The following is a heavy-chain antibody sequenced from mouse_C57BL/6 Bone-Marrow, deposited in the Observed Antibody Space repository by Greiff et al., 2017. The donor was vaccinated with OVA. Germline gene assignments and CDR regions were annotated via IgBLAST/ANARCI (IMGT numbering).Heavy chain of an antibody. D-gene: IGHD4-1*01. CDR1: GYTFTDYE. CDR2: IDPETGGT. Sequence: VKLQESGAELVRPGASVTLSCKASGYTFTDYEMHWVKQTPVHGLEWIGAIDPETGGTAYNQKFKGKAILTADKSSSTAYMELRSLTSEDSAVYYCTGANWDVNYFDYWGQGTTLTVSS. J-gene: IGHJ2*01. CDR3: TGANWDVNYFDY. V-gene: IGHV1-15*01.